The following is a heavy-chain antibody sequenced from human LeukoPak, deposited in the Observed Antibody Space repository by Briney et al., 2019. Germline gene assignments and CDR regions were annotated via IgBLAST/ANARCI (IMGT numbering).Heavy chain of an antibody. CDR1: GFTFSSYG. CDR3: ARVAVAGNLNNWFDP. Sequence: GRSLRLSCAASGFTFSSYGMHWVRQAPGKGLEWVAVVSYDGSNKYYADSVKGRFTISRDNSKDTLYLQMNSLRAEDTAVYYCARVAVAGNLNNWFDPWGQGTLVTVSS. D-gene: IGHD6-19*01. CDR2: VSYDGSNK. V-gene: IGHV3-33*05. J-gene: IGHJ5*02.